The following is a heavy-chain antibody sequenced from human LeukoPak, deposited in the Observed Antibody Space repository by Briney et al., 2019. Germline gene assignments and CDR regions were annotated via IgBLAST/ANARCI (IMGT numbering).Heavy chain of an antibody. D-gene: IGHD6-19*01. J-gene: IGHJ4*02. CDR2: IRYDGSNK. CDR3: AKEDGGSSGWYYYFDY. CDR1: GFTFSSYG. V-gene: IGHV3-30*02. Sequence: GGSLRLSCAASGFTFSSYGMHWVRQAPGKGLERVAFIRYDGSNKYYADSVKGRFTISRDNSKNTLYLQMNSLRAEDTAVYYCAKEDGGSSGWYYYFDYWGQGTLVTVSS.